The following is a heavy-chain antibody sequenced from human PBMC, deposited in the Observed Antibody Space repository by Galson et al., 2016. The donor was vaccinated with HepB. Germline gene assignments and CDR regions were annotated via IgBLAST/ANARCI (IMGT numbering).Heavy chain of an antibody. CDR2: ISSSSNYV. Sequence: SLRLSCAASGFTFSSYTMNWVRQAPGKGLEWVSSISSSSNYVYYADSVKGRFTISRDNAKKSLFLQMNSLRAEDTAVYYCARENWGYCSGGSCYSYYYYMDVWGKGTTVTVSS. D-gene: IGHD2-15*01. V-gene: IGHV3-21*01. CDR1: GFTFSSYT. J-gene: IGHJ6*03. CDR3: ARENWGYCSGGSCYSYYYYMDV.